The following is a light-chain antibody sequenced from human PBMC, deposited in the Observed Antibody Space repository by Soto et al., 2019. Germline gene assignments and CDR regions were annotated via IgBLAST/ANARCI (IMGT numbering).Light chain of an antibody. V-gene: IGKV1-39*01. CDR3: QHLNTYPIT. CDR2: VAS. Sequence: DIQMTQSPSSLSASVGDRVTITCRASQSISRYLNWYQQKPGKAPNLLIYVASSLQSEVPSRFSGSGSGTDFTLTISSLQPEDFATYYCQHLNTYPITFGPGTRLEI. CDR1: QSISRY. J-gene: IGKJ5*01.